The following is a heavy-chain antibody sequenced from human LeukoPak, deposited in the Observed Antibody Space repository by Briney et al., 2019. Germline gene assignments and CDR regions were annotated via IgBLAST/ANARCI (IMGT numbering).Heavy chain of an antibody. CDR3: ARGFDGNFDY. CDR2: INWNGGNT. J-gene: IGHJ4*02. D-gene: IGHD3-9*01. Sequence: GGSLRLSCAASGFTFDDYGMSWVRQAPGKGLEWVSGINWNGGNTDYADSVKGRFTISRDDAKNSLYLQMNSLRAEDTALYYCARGFDGNFDYWGQGTLVTVSP. V-gene: IGHV3-20*04. CDR1: GFTFDDYG.